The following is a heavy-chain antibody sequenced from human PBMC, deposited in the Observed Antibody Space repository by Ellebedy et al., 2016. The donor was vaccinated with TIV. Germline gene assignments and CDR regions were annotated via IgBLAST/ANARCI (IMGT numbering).Heavy chain of an antibody. D-gene: IGHD1-26*01. CDR1: GYTFTGHH. J-gene: IGHJ5*02. CDR3: AREYTGSYTDT. V-gene: IGHV1-2*02. Sequence: AASVKVSCKASGYTFTGHHMHWVRQAPGQGLEWMGYINPNSGGASYAQKFQGRVTMTRDTSISTAYMELRRLTSDDTAIYYCAREYTGSYTDTWGQGTLVTVSS. CDR2: INPNSGGA.